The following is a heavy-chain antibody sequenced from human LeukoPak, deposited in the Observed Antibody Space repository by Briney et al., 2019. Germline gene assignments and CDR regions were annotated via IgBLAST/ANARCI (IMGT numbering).Heavy chain of an antibody. J-gene: IGHJ4*02. Sequence: GGSLRLSCAASGFTFSSYAMHWVRQAPGKGLEYVSAISSNGGSTYYANSVKGRFTISRDNSKNTLYLQMGSLRAEDMAVYYCARDYCSSTSCYRLDYWGQGTLVTVSS. CDR3: ARDYCSSTSCYRLDY. CDR2: ISSNGGST. CDR1: GFTFSSYA. V-gene: IGHV3-64*01. D-gene: IGHD2-2*01.